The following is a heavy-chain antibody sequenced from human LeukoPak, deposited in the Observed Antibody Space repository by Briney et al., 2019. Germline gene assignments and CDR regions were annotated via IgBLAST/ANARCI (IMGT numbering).Heavy chain of an antibody. V-gene: IGHV3-48*02. CDR1: RFIFSNYW. CDR2: ISSSSSTI. CDR3: AREYCGGDCHSYYFDY. J-gene: IGHJ4*02. Sequence: GGSLRLSCAASRFIFSNYWMRWVRQAPGKGLEWVSYISSSSSTIYYADSVKGRFTISRDNAKNSLYLQMNSLRDEDTAVYYCAREYCGGDCHSYYFDYWGQGTLVTVSS. D-gene: IGHD2-21*02.